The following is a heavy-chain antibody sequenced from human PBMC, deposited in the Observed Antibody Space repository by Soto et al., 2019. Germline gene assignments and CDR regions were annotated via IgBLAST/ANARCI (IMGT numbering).Heavy chain of an antibody. D-gene: IGHD3-16*01. J-gene: IGHJ4*02. V-gene: IGHV4-30-2*01. Sequence: SQTMSLTCAVSGGSISSRGYPWSWIRQPPGKGLEWIGYIYHSGSTYYNPSLKSRVTISVDRSKNQFSLKLSSVTAADTAVYYCARGPPFHWGQGTLVTVSS. CDR3: ARGPPFH. CDR2: IYHSGST. CDR1: GGSISSRGYP.